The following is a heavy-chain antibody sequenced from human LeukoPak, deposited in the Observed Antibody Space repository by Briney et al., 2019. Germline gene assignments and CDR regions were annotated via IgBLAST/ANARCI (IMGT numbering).Heavy chain of an antibody. CDR2: ISGSGGST. Sequence: GGSLRLSCAASGFTFSSYGMSWVRQAPGKGLEWGSAISGSGGSTYYADSVKGRFTISRDNSKNTLYLQMNSLRAEDTAVYYCAKAGRAAAGTFDYWGQGTLVTVSS. D-gene: IGHD6-13*01. CDR1: GFTFSSYG. J-gene: IGHJ4*02. V-gene: IGHV3-23*01. CDR3: AKAGRAAAGTFDY.